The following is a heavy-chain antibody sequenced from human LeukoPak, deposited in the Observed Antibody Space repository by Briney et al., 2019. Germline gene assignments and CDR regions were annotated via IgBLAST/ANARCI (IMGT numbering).Heavy chain of an antibody. D-gene: IGHD3-10*01. Sequence: ASVKVSCKASGYTFTGYYMHWVRQAPGQGLEWMAWINPNSGGTNYAQKFQGRVTMTRDTSISTAYMELSRLRSDDTAVYYCARDNDDYYGSGSYLSFDYWGQGTLVTVSS. J-gene: IGHJ4*02. V-gene: IGHV1-2*02. CDR1: GYTFTGYY. CDR2: INPNSGGT. CDR3: ARDNDDYYGSGSYLSFDY.